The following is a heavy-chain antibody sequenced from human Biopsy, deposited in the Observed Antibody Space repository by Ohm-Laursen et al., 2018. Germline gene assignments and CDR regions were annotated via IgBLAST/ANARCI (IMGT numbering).Heavy chain of an antibody. Sequence: ASVKVSCKGSGYIFTSFGVSWVRQAPGHGLEWMGWVSTYNGNTEYAQKFQGRVTMTTDTSANTAYMELRSLRSDDTAVYFCARVREGGLLDYWGQGILVTVSS. CDR2: VSTYNGNT. J-gene: IGHJ4*02. CDR1: GYIFTSFG. V-gene: IGHV1-18*01. D-gene: IGHD3-16*01. CDR3: ARVREGGLLDY.